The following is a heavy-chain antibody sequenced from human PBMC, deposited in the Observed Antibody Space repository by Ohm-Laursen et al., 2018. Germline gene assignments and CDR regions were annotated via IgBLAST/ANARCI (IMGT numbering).Heavy chain of an antibody. CDR3: AGDGGYNYGSRHFDY. CDR1: GFTFSGYG. V-gene: IGHV3-74*01. D-gene: IGHD5-18*01. CDR2: ISSDGSTT. Sequence: PRLSCAASGFTFSGYGMHWVRQAPGKGLVWVSFISSDGSTTRYADSVKGRFTISRDNAKNTLFLQMNSLRAEDTAVYYCAGDGGYNYGSRHFDYWGQGTLVTVSS. J-gene: IGHJ4*02.